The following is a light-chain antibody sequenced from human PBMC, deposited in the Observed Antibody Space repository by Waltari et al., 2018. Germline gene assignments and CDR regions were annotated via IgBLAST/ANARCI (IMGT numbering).Light chain of an antibody. CDR3: ATWDDSLNGHV. J-gene: IGLJ2*01. CDR1: TSNIGSHT. CDR2: SND. Sequence: QSVLTQPPSASGTPGQKVTISCSGSTSNIGSHTVNWYQQLPGAAPKLLIFSNDQGPSGVPDRFSGSKSGTSASRAISGLQSEDEADYYCATWDDSLNGHVFGGGTKV. V-gene: IGLV1-44*01.